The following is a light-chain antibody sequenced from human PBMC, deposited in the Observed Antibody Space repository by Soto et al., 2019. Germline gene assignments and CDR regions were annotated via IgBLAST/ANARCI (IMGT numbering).Light chain of an antibody. V-gene: IGKV1-9*01. CDR3: QQLNSYPRT. Sequence: QLTKYTSFLSASVGDRFTITCRASQGISSYLAWYQQKPGKAPKLLIYAASTLQSGVPSRFSGSGSGTEFTLTISSLQPEDFATYYCQQLNSYPRTFGQVRLLEVK. CDR1: QGISSY. J-gene: IGKJ5*01. CDR2: AAS.